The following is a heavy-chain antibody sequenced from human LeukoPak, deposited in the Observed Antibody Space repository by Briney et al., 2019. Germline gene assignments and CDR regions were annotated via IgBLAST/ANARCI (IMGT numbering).Heavy chain of an antibody. CDR3: AMLRAVTVVY. V-gene: IGHV4-34*01. J-gene: IGHJ4*02. CDR2: INHSGST. D-gene: IGHD4-17*01. Sequence: PSETLSLTRAVYGGSFSGYYWSWIRQPPGKGLEWIGEINHSGSTNYNPSLKSRVTISVDTSKNQFSLKLSSVTAADTAVYYCAMLRAVTVVYWCQGTLVTVSS. CDR1: GGSFSGYY.